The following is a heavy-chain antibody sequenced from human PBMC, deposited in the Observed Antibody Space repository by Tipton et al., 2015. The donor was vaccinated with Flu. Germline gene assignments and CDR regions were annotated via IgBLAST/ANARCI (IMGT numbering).Heavy chain of an antibody. J-gene: IGHJ4*02. CDR3: ARLSLSVGYFDY. D-gene: IGHD1-26*01. Sequence: TLSLTCAVYGGSFSGYYWSWIRQPPGKGLEWIGEINHSGSTNYNPSLKSRVTISVDTSKNQFSLKLSSVTAADTAVYYCARLSLSVGYFDYWGQGTLVTVSS. CDR1: GGSFSGYY. CDR2: INHSGST. V-gene: IGHV4-34*01.